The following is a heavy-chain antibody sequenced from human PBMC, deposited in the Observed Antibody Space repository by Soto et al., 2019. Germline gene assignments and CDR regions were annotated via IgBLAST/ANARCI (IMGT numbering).Heavy chain of an antibody. V-gene: IGHV1-46*01. CDR3: ARDRYYYDSSGYYGQDY. CDR2: INPSGGST. CDR1: GYTFTSYY. D-gene: IGHD3-22*01. J-gene: IGHJ4*02. Sequence: GASVKVSCKASGYTFTSYYMHWVLQAPGQGLEWMGIINPSGGSTGYAQKFQGRVTMTRDTSTSTVYMELSSLRSEDTAVYYCARDRYYYDSSGYYGQDYWGQGTLVTVSS.